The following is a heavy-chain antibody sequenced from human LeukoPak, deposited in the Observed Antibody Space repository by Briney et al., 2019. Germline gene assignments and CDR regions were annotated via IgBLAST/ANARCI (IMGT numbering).Heavy chain of an antibody. V-gene: IGHV4-39*07. Sequence: SETLSLTCTASGGSISSSNSYWGWIRQPPGKGLEWLGSVFFSGSTYYNPSLKSRVTMSVGTSKNQFSLKLSSVTAADTAVYYCARLTRGYYDSSGYYYLDYWGQGTLVTVSS. CDR2: VFFSGST. CDR3: ARLTRGYYDSSGYYYLDY. J-gene: IGHJ4*02. CDR1: GGSISSSNSY. D-gene: IGHD3-22*01.